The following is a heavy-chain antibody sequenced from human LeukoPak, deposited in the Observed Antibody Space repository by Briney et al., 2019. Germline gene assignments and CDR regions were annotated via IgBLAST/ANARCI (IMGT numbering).Heavy chain of an antibody. V-gene: IGHV3-30*18. J-gene: IGHJ4*02. CDR3: AKSYDILTGSDY. CDR2: ISYDGSNK. CDR1: GFTFSNYG. D-gene: IGHD3-9*01. Sequence: GGSLRLSCAASGFTFSNYGMHWVRQAPGKGLEWVAVISYDGSNKYYADSVKGRFTISRDNSKNTLYLQMNSLRAEDTAVYYCAKSYDILTGSDYWGQGTLVTVSS.